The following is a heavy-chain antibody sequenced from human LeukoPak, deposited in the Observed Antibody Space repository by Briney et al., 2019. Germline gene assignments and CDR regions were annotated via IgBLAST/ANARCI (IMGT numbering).Heavy chain of an antibody. CDR3: ARDPLRVVVVAATHWFDP. J-gene: IGHJ5*02. V-gene: IGHV3-7*01. CDR1: GFTFSSYW. D-gene: IGHD2-15*01. Sequence: TGGSLRLSCAASGFTFSSYWMSWVRQAPGKGLEWVANIKQDGSEKYYVDSVKGRFTISRDNAKNSLYLQMNSLRAEDTAVYYCARDPLRVVVVAATHWFDPWGQGTLVTVSS. CDR2: IKQDGSEK.